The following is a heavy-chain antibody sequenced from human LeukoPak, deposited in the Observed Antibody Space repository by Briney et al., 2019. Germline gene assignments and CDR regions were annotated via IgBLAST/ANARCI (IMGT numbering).Heavy chain of an antibody. D-gene: IGHD3-3*01. Sequence: GGSLRLSCAASGFTFSSYSMNWVRQAPGKGLEWVSYISSSSSTIYYADSVKGRFTISRDNAKNSLYLQTNSLRDEDTAVYYCARDGGKTYYDFWSGYLDYWGQGTLVTVSS. V-gene: IGHV3-48*02. CDR3: ARDGGKTYYDFWSGYLDY. CDR2: ISSSSSTI. J-gene: IGHJ4*02. CDR1: GFTFSSYS.